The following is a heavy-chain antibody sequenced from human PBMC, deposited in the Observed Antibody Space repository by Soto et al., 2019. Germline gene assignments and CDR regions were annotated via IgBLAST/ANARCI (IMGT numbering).Heavy chain of an antibody. Sequence: QTLSLTCAISGDSVSSNSAAWELIRQSPSRGLEWLGRTYYRSKWYNDYAVSVKSRITINPDTSKNQFSLQLNSVTPEDTAVYYCARDPWAPVTAGFDPWGQGVLVTVSS. J-gene: IGHJ5*02. CDR3: ARDPWAPVTAGFDP. V-gene: IGHV6-1*01. CDR1: GDSVSSNSAA. CDR2: TYYRSKWYN. D-gene: IGHD1-26*01.